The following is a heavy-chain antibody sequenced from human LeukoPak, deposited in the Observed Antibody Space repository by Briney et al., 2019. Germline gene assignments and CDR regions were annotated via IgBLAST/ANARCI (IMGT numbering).Heavy chain of an antibody. Sequence: SETLSLTCTVSGGSISSRSDYWGWIRQTPGKGLEWIGNLDSSGSTYYNPSLKSRVTISVDTSKNQFSLNLRSVTAADTAIYFCSRSHDYGGLYFYYYMDVWGKGTTVTVSS. J-gene: IGHJ6*03. V-gene: IGHV4-39*01. CDR3: SRSHDYGGLYFYYYMDV. CDR1: GGSISSRSDY. D-gene: IGHD4-23*01. CDR2: LDSSGST.